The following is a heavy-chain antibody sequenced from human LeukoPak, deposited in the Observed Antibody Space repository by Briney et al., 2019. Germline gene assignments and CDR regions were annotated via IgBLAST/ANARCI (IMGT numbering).Heavy chain of an antibody. Sequence: ASVKVSCKASGYTFTSYYTHWVRQAPGQGLEWMGIINPSGGSTSYAQKFQGRVTMTRDTSTSTVYMELSSLRSEDTAVYYCARATPGWNSQLNAFDIWGQGTMVTVSS. CDR2: INPSGGST. CDR3: ARATPGWNSQLNAFDI. V-gene: IGHV1-46*01. J-gene: IGHJ3*02. CDR1: GYTFTSYY. D-gene: IGHD1-7*01.